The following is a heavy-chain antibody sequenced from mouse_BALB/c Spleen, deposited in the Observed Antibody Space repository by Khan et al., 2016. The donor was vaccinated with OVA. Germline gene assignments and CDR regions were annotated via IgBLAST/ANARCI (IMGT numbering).Heavy chain of an antibody. CDR2: INPSNSYT. CDR1: GYTFTSYT. J-gene: IGHJ3*01. Sequence: QMQLAESGAELARPGASVKMSCKASGYTFTSYTIHWIKLRPGQGLEWIGFINPSNSYTNYNQKFKDKATLTADKSSTTVYMQLSSLTSDDSAVYNCVRDGAYHRNDGWFAYWGQGTLVTVSA. V-gene: IGHV1-4*01. CDR3: VRDGAYHRNDGWFAY. D-gene: IGHD2-14*01.